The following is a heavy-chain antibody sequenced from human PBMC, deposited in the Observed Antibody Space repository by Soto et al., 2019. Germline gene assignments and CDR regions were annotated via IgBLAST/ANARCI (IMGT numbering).Heavy chain of an antibody. CDR3: VRDSYGTA. CDR1: GFTVSSSY. Sequence: PGGSLRLSCAASGFTVSSSYMSWVRQAPGKGLEWASIIYTGGATYYADSVKGRFTISRDDSKNTLSLQMDGLRVEDTAIYYCVRDSYGTAWGQGTQVTVSS. J-gene: IGHJ5*02. D-gene: IGHD1-26*01. CDR2: IYTGGAT. V-gene: IGHV3-53*01.